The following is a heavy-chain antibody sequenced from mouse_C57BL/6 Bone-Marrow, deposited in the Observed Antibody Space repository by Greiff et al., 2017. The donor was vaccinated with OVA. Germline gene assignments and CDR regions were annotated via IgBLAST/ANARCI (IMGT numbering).Heavy chain of an antibody. CDR1: GFNIKDYY. J-gene: IGHJ2*01. V-gene: IGHV14-2*01. D-gene: IGHD2-3*01. Sequence: VQLQQSGAELVKPGASVKLSCTASGFNIKDYYMHWVKQRTEQGLEWIGRIDPEHGETKYAPKFQGKATITADTSSNTAYLQLSSLTSEDTAVYYCARDGYYVDYWGQGTTLTVSS. CDR3: ARDGYYVDY. CDR2: IDPEHGET.